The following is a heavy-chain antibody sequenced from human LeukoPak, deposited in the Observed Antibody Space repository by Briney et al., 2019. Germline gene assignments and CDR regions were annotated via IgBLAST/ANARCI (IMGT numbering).Heavy chain of an antibody. CDR2: ISGSGVST. CDR1: GFRFSSYA. J-gene: IGHJ4*02. V-gene: IGHV3-23*01. CDR3: AKDGYCSSTSCYPAPY. D-gene: IGHD2-2*01. Sequence: GGSLRLSCAASGFRFSSYAMSWVRQAPGKGLEWVSAISGSGVSTYYADSVKGRFTVSRDNSKNTLYLQMSSLRAEDTAVYYCAKDGYCSSTSCYPAPYWGQGTLVTVSS.